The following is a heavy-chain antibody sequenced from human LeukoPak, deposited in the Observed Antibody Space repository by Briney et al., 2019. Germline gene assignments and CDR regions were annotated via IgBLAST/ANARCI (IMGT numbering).Heavy chain of an antibody. CDR2: ISGSGGST. CDR1: GFTFSRYV. D-gene: IGHD1-26*01. J-gene: IGHJ4*02. CDR3: ARGTPAQWELRPLDH. V-gene: IGHV3-23*01. Sequence: GGSLRLSCAAAGFTFSRYVMTWVRQAPGKGLEWVSDISGSGGSTSYADSVKSRFTISRDNSKNTLYLQMNSLRAEDTAEYYCARGTPAQWELRPLDHWGQGTLVTVSS.